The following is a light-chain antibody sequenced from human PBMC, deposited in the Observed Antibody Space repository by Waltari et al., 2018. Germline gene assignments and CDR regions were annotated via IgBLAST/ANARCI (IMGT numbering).Light chain of an antibody. CDR2: YVS. J-gene: IGLJ3*02. Sequence: QSALTQPASVSGSPGQPITIPCTGRSADVDYVSWYQQLPGKVPKLLIYYVSNRPSGVSYRFSGSKSGNTASLTISGLQTEDEADYYCASYTHTNPLWVFGGGTKVTVL. V-gene: IGLV2-14*03. CDR3: ASYTHTNPLWV. CDR1: SADVDY.